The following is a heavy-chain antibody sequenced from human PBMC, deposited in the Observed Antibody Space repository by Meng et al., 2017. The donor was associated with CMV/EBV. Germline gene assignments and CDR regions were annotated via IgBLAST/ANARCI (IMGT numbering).Heavy chain of an antibody. D-gene: IGHD1-26*01. CDR3: ARDRGELLDY. Sequence: GGSLRLSCAASGFVFSRYSMNWVRQAPGKGLEWVAVISYDGSNKYYADSVKGRFTISRDNSKNTLYLQMNSLRAEDTAVYYCARDRGELLDYWGQGTLVTVSS. CDR2: ISYDGSNK. J-gene: IGHJ4*02. V-gene: IGHV3-30*03. CDR1: GFVFSRYS.